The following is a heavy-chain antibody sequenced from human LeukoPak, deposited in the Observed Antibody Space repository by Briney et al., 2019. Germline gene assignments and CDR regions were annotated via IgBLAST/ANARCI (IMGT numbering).Heavy chain of an antibody. CDR3: ASNYDYVWGSYRYGFDY. J-gene: IGHJ4*02. Sequence: GGSLRLSCATSGFTFNSYSMNWVRQAPGKGLEWVSSISGSNSYIYYADSMKGRFTISRDNAKNSLYLQMNSLRAEDTAVYYCASNYDYVWGSYRYGFDYWGQGTLVTVSS. CDR2: ISGSNSYI. V-gene: IGHV3-21*01. CDR1: GFTFNSYS. D-gene: IGHD3-16*02.